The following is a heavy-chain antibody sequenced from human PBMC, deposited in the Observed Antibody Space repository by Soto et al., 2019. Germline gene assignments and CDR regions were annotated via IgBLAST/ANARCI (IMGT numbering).Heavy chain of an antibody. CDR3: AREADFASSGYVLDY. CDR1: GFTFSGFS. CDR2: VTSSPSSM. J-gene: IGHJ4*02. V-gene: IGHV3-21*01. D-gene: IGHD3-22*01. Sequence: LRLSCAASGFTFSGFSMNWVRQAPGKGLEWVSSVTSSPSSMFYADSVKGRFTISRDDAKDSLFLQMNSLRADDTAVYYCAREADFASSGYVLDYWGLGTLVTVSS.